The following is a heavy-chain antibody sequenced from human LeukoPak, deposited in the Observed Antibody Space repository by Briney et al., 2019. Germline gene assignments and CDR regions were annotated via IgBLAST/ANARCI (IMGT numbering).Heavy chain of an antibody. CDR2: LSYDGSNK. J-gene: IGHJ4*02. CDR3: AKDRAPGYCSGGSCQHYFDY. Sequence: GGSLRLSCAASGFTFSSYGMHRVRQAPGQGLEWVAVLSYDGSNKYYADSVKGRFTISRDNSKNTLYLQMNSLRAEDTAVYYCAKDRAPGYCSGGSCQHYFDYWGQGTLVTVSS. D-gene: IGHD2-15*01. CDR1: GFTFSSYG. V-gene: IGHV3-30*18.